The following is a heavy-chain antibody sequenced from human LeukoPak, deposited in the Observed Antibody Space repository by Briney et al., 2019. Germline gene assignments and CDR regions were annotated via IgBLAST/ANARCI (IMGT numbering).Heavy chain of an antibody. CDR1: GFTFSNYA. D-gene: IGHD3-22*01. Sequence: PGGSLRLSCAASGFTFSNYAMSWVRQAPGKGLERVSVISGSGGSTYYADSVKGRFTISRDNSKNTLYLQMNSLRDEDTAVYYCAKGRTYYYDISAFDIWGQGTMVIVSS. CDR3: AKGRTYYYDISAFDI. V-gene: IGHV3-23*01. J-gene: IGHJ3*02. CDR2: ISGSGGST.